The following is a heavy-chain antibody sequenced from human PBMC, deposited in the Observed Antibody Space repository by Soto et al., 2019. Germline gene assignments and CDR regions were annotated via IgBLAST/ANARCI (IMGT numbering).Heavy chain of an antibody. CDR3: ARSRAFFSICWYGFGDDMDV. Sequence: QVQLQESGPGLVKPSETLSLTCTVSGGSISSYYWSWIRQPPGKGLEWSGDIYYSGRSNYNPSLTSRLPTSAHPSTNHSSLMLSSVPAADTAVYYCARSRAFFSICWYGFGDDMDVWGQGTTVTVSS. D-gene: IGHD6-13*01. V-gene: IGHV4-59*08. CDR1: GGSISSYY. J-gene: IGHJ6*02. CDR2: IYYSGRS.